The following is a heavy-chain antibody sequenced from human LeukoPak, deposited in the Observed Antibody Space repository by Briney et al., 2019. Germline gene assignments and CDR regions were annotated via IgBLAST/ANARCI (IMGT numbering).Heavy chain of an antibody. CDR2: IYDSGAA. V-gene: IGHV4-59*11. D-gene: IGHD3-10*01. CDR1: GGSISPLY. J-gene: IGHJ4*02. CDR3: ARGGVAAKYYFDY. Sequence: SETLFLTCTVSGGSISPLYWSWIRQPPGKGLEFIGYIYDSGAANYNPSLKSRVTLSVDTSKNQFSLKLSSVTAADTAVYYCARGGVAAKYYFDYWGQGTLVTVSS.